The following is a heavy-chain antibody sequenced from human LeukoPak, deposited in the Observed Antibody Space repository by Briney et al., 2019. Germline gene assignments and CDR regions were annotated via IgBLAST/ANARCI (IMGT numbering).Heavy chain of an antibody. J-gene: IGHJ4*02. D-gene: IGHD1-26*01. Sequence: GGSLRLSCTASGFTVSSNYMSWVRQAPGKGLEWFSVIYSGGSTYYADSVKGRFTISRDNSKNTLYLQMNSMRAEDTAVYYCARTLDPSGSYLGYYFDYWGQGTLVTVSS. CDR2: IYSGGST. CDR3: ARTLDPSGSYLGYYFDY. CDR1: GFTVSSNY. V-gene: IGHV3-53*01.